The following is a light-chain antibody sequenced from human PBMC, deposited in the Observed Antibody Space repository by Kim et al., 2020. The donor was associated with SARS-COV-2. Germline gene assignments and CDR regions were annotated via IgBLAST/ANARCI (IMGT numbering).Light chain of an antibody. V-gene: IGLV1-40*01. CDR2: GST. J-gene: IGLJ1*01. CDR1: SSNIGAGYD. CDR3: QSYDNSLSGYV. Sequence: QRVTISCTGSSSNIGAGYDVHWYQQFPGTAPNLLIYGSTSRPSGVPDRFSGSKSGTSASLAITGLQAEDEADYFCQSYDNSLSGYVFATGTKVTVL.